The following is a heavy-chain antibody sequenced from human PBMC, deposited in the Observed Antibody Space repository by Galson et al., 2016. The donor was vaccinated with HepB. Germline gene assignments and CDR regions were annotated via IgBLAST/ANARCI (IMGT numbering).Heavy chain of an antibody. D-gene: IGHD3-16*01. CDR2: IRRKGYGGTT. CDR1: GFTFGDYS. CDR3: ARESGMRFRLNYFDF. Sequence: SLRLSCAASGFTFGDYSMSWFRQAPGKGLEWIGFIRRKGYGGTTEYAASVKGRFTISRDDSKRIVYLQMNSLRTEDTAVFYCARESGMRFRLNYFDFWGQGTLVTVSS. V-gene: IGHV3-49*03. J-gene: IGHJ4*02.